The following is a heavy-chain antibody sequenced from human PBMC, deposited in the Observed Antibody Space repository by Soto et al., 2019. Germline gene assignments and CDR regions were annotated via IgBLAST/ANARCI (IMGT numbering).Heavy chain of an antibody. CDR1: GFTFSSYG. D-gene: IGHD4-17*01. V-gene: IGHV3-30*18. CDR3: AKVYGEVPTLYYYYYYGMDV. CDR2: ISYDGSNK. J-gene: IGHJ6*02. Sequence: PGGSPRLSCAASGFTFSSYGMHWVRQAPGKGLEWVAVISYDGSNKYYADSVKGRFTISRDNSKNTLYLQMNSLRAEDTAVYYCAKVYGEVPTLYYYYYYGMDVWGQGTTVTVSS.